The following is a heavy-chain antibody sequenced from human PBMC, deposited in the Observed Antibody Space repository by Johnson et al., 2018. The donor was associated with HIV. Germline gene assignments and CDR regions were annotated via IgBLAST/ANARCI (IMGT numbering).Heavy chain of an antibody. CDR1: GFTVSSNY. Sequence: VQLVESGGGLVQPGGSLRLSCAASGFTVSSNYMSWVRQAPGKGLEWVSVLFSGGTTYYADSVQGRFTISRDNARNTMFVQMKSLRAEDTAVYYCARSGPNWAFDFWGQGTMVTVSS. V-gene: IGHV3-66*01. D-gene: IGHD1-1*01. CDR3: ARSGPNWAFDF. CDR2: LFSGGTT. J-gene: IGHJ3*01.